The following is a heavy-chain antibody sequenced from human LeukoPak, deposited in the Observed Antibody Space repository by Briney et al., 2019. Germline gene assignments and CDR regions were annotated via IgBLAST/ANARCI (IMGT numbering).Heavy chain of an antibody. CDR3: ARILAGSSGWYEGFDY. V-gene: IGHV3-48*03. D-gene: IGHD6-19*01. Sequence: GGSLRLSCAASGFTFSSYERNWVRQAPGKGLEWVSYISGSGSTIYYADSVMGRFTISRDNAKNSLYLQMNSLRAEDTAVYYCARILAGSSGWYEGFDYWGQGTLVTVS. J-gene: IGHJ4*02. CDR2: ISGSGSTI. CDR1: GFTFSSYE.